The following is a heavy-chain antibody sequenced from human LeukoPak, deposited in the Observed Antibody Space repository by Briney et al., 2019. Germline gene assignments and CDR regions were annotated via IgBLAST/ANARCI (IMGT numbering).Heavy chain of an antibody. CDR3: AREGQLGLDN. CDR1: GYTFTSYD. CDR2: ITLHSGYT. D-gene: IGHD1-1*01. J-gene: IGHJ1*01. V-gene: IGHV1-2*02. Sequence: GASVKVSCKASGYTFTSYDINWVRQATGQGLEWMGWITLHSGYTHYAQKYQGRLTMTSDTSISTGYMELSTLQFDDTAVYYCAREGQLGLDNWGQGTLVTVSS.